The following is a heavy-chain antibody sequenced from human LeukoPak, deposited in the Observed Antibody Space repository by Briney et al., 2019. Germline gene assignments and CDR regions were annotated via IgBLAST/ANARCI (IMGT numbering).Heavy chain of an antibody. J-gene: IGHJ5*02. D-gene: IGHD1-26*01. Sequence: GGSLRLSCAASGFTFSGSAIHWVRESPGKGLEWVGQIDKKDKGYATATAYAASVKGRFTISRDDSINTAYLQMKSLKTEDTALYYCTRDSGTYNWFDPWGQGTLVTVSS. V-gene: IGHV3-73*01. CDR3: TRDSGTYNWFDP. CDR2: IDKKDKGYATAT. CDR1: GFTFSGSA.